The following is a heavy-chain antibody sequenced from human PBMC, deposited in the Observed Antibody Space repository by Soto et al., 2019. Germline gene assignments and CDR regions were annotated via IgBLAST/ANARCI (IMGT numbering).Heavy chain of an antibody. D-gene: IGHD1-7*01. CDR2: TSSSGSYT. CDR3: ARSRTGTTYGGMGV. Sequence: PGGALRLSCAASGFTFIDYYMSWIRQAPGKGLEGVSYTSSSGSYTKYADSVKGRFNISRDNAKNSLYLQMNSLSAEDTAVYYCARSRTGTTYGGMGVWGQGTTVSVSS. V-gene: IGHV3-11*03. J-gene: IGHJ6*02. CDR1: GFTFIDYY.